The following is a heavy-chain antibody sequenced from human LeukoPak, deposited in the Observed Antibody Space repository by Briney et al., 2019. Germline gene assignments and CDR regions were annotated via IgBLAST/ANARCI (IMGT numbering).Heavy chain of an antibody. D-gene: IGHD3-3*02. Sequence: SETLSLTCTVSGGSISSGGYYWSWIRQPPGKGLEWIGYIYHSGSTYYNPSLKSRVTISVDRSKNQFSLKLSSVTAADTAVYYCAARRSILDYWGQGTLVTVSS. CDR1: GGSISSGGYY. J-gene: IGHJ4*02. V-gene: IGHV4-30-2*01. CDR2: IYHSGST. CDR3: AARRSILDY.